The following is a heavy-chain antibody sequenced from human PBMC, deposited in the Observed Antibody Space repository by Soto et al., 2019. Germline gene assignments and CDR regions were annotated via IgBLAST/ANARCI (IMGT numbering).Heavy chain of an antibody. J-gene: IGHJ5*02. Sequence: PGGSLRLSCAASGFTFSDYYMSWIRQAPGKGLEWVSYISSSSSYTNYADSVKGRFTISRDNAKNSLYLQMNSLRAEDTAVYYCARDKTSAGSGVDPWGQGTLVTVSS. CDR1: GFTFSDYY. D-gene: IGHD3-10*01. CDR3: ARDKTSAGSGVDP. V-gene: IGHV3-11*06. CDR2: ISSSSSYT.